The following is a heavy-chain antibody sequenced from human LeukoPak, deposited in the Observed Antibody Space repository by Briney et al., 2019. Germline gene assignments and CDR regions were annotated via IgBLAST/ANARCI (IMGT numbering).Heavy chain of an antibody. CDR1: GYTFTSYG. CDR2: INPNSGGT. J-gene: IGHJ5*02. V-gene: IGHV1-2*02. Sequence: ASVKVSCKASGYTFTSYGISWVRQAPGQGLEWMGWINPNSGGTNYAQKFQGRVTMTRDTSISTAYMELSRLRSDDTAVYYCARDRRIAARRLANWFDPWGQGTLVTVSS. CDR3: ARDRRIAARRLANWFDP. D-gene: IGHD6-6*01.